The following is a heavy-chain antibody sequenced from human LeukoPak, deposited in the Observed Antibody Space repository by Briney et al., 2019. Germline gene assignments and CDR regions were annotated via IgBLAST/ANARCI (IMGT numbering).Heavy chain of an antibody. V-gene: IGHV4-59*01. CDR2: IYYSGST. CDR3: ARVNPAYYYDSSGYYYFDY. Sequence: PSETLSLTCTVSDGSISSYYWSWIRQPPGKGLEWIGYIYYSGSTNYNPSLKSRVTISVDTSKNQFSLKLSSVTAADTAVYYCARVNPAYYYDSSGYYYFDYWGQGTLVTVSS. D-gene: IGHD3-22*01. CDR1: DGSISSYY. J-gene: IGHJ4*02.